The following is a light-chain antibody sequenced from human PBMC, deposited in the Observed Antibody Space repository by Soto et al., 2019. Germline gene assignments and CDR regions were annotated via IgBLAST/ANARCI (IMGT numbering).Light chain of an antibody. V-gene: IGKV1-5*01. CDR1: ESISNF. CDR2: DAS. J-gene: IGKJ5*01. Sequence: DIQMTQSPSTLSASVGDRVTITCRASESISNFLAWYQQKPGKAPKLLIYDASSLQSGVPSRFSGSGYGTEFTLTISSLQPEDFASYYCQLLANFPLTFGQGTRLENK. CDR3: QLLANFPLT.